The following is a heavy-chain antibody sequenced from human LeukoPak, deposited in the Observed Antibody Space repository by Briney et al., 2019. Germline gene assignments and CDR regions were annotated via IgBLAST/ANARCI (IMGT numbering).Heavy chain of an antibody. CDR1: GYSFTTYW. Sequence: GESLKISCKGSGYSFTTYWIGWVRQMPGKGLEWMGIIYPGDSDTRYSPSFQGQVTISADKSISTAYLQWSSLKASDTAMYYCARNRYGSGSYYNAFDPWGQGTLVIVSS. CDR2: IYPGDSDT. CDR3: ARNRYGSGSYYNAFDP. J-gene: IGHJ5*02. V-gene: IGHV5-51*01. D-gene: IGHD3-10*01.